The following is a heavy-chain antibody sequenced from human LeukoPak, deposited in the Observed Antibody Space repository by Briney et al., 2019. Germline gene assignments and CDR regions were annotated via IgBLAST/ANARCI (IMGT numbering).Heavy chain of an antibody. D-gene: IGHD5-18*01. V-gene: IGHV1-69*05. CDR1: GGTFSSYA. J-gene: IGHJ4*02. Sequence: SVKASCKASGGTFSSYAIRWVRRAPGPGLEWMGRIIPILSTANYAQKFQGRVTITTDESTSTTYMELSSLRSEDTAVYYCASCVVRYSYGCAFDYWGQGTLVTVSS. CDR2: IIPILSTA. CDR3: ASCVVRYSYGCAFDY.